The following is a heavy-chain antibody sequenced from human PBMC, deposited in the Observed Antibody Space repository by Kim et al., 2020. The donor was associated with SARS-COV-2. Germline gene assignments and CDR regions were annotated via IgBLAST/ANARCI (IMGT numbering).Heavy chain of an antibody. Sequence: VKGRFTISRDNSKNTLYLQMNSLRAEDTAVYYCARDLDYYGSGSADYFDYWGQGTLVTVSS. V-gene: IGHV3-30*07. D-gene: IGHD3-10*01. CDR3: ARDLDYYGSGSADYFDY. J-gene: IGHJ4*02.